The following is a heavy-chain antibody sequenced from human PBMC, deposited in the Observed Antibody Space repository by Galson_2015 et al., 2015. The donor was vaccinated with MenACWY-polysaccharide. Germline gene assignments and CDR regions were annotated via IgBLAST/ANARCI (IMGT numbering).Heavy chain of an antibody. Sequence: QSGAEVKKPGESLQISCKGSGYSFTSYGIGWVRQMPGKGLEWMGIIYPGDSDTRYSQSFQGKVTITADNSISTAYMQWSSLRAWYTAMYYCASRSREWLFSSCSFDIWGKGTMVTVSS. CDR2: IYPGDSDT. CDR1: GYSFTSYG. D-gene: IGHD3-3*01. CDR3: ASRSREWLFSSCSFDI. V-gene: IGHV5-51*03. J-gene: IGHJ3*02.